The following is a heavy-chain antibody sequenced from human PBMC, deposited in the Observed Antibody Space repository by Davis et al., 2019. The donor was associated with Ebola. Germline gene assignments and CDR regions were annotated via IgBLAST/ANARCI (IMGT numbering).Heavy chain of an antibody. V-gene: IGHV3-64*02. Sequence: GESLKISCAASGFTFSSYAMHWVRQAPGKGLEYVSAISSNGGSTYYADSVKGRFTISRDNSKNTLYLQMGSLRSEDTAVYYCASHGYSYGWSYWGQGTLVTVSS. D-gene: IGHD5-18*01. CDR2: ISSNGGST. J-gene: IGHJ4*02. CDR1: GFTFSSYA. CDR3: ASHGYSYGWSY.